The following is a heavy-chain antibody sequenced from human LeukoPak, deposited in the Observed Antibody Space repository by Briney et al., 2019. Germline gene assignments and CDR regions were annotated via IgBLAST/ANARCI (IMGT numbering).Heavy chain of an antibody. CDR1: GDSISSSY. J-gene: IGHJ5*02. Sequence: SETLSLTCTVSGDSISSSYWSWIRQPPGKGLEWIGYIYYSGSGSTNYNPSLKSRVTISGDMSKNQFSLKLSSVTAADTAVYYCARHRVVVPAATPSGLNWFDPWGQGTLVTVSS. D-gene: IGHD2-2*01. CDR3: ARHRVVVPAATPSGLNWFDP. CDR2: IYYSGSGST. V-gene: IGHV4-59*08.